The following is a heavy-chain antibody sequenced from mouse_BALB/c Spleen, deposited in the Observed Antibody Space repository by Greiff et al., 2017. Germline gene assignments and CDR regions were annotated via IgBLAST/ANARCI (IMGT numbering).Heavy chain of an antibody. CDR2: IYPGDGDT. Sequence: VHLVESGAELVRPGSSVKISCKASGYAFSSYWMNWVKQRPGQGLEWIGQIYPGDGDTNYNGKFKGKATLTADKSSSTAYMQLSSLTSEDAAVYFCARDRYGPFDYWGQGTTLTVSS. J-gene: IGHJ2*01. CDR3: ARDRYGPFDY. D-gene: IGHD3-3*01. CDR1: GYAFSSYW. V-gene: IGHV1-80*01.